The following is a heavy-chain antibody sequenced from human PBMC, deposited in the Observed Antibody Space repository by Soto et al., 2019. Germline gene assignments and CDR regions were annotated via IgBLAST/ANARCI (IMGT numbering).Heavy chain of an antibody. J-gene: IGHJ4*02. CDR1: GFTFSSYG. V-gene: IGHV3-33*01. CDR2: IWYDGSNK. D-gene: IGHD3-9*01. CDR3: ARDTYYDILTGYYSGYYFDY. Sequence: GGSLRLSCAASGFTFSSYGMHWVRQAPGKGLEWVAVIWYDGSNKYYADSVKGRFTISRDNSKNTLYLQMNSLRAEDTAVYYCARDTYYDILTGYYSGYYFDYWGQGTLVTVSS.